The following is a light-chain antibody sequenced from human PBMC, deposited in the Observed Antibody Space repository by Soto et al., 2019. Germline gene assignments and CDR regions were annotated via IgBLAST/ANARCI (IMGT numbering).Light chain of an antibody. CDR3: SSYAGSSTGV. CDR1: SSDVGSYDL. J-gene: IGLJ3*02. Sequence: QSALAQPASVSGSPGQSITISCTGTSSDVGSYDLVSWYQQEPGKAPKLKIYEGNKRPSGVSNRFSGSKSGNSASLTISGLQAEDEADYYCSSYAGSSTGVFGGGTKVTVL. V-gene: IGLV2-23*01. CDR2: EGN.